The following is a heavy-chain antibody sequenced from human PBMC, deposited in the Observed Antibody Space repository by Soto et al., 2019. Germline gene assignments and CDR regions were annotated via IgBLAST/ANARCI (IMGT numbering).Heavy chain of an antibody. CDR1: GYTFSSYA. V-gene: IGHV1-3*04. CDR3: AREISYERSDTGFDS. D-gene: IGHD2-8*02. CDR2: INTVNGHT. J-gene: IGHJ4*02. Sequence: ASVKVSCKASGYTFSSYALHWVRQAPGQRLEWMGWINTVNGHTKYSQEFQGRVTITTDTSTNTAYMELRSLRSDDTAVYYCAREISYERSDTGFDSWGQGTLVTVSS.